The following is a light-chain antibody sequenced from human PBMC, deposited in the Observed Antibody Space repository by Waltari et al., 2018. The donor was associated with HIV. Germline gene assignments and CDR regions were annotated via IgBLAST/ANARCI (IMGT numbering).Light chain of an antibody. J-gene: IGKJ1*01. V-gene: IGKV4-1*01. Sequence: DIVMTQSPDSLAVSLGETATINCKSSQSVLYSSDNKNYLAWSQQKPGQPPKLLIYWASTRESGVPDRFSGSGSGTDFTLTISSLQAEDVAVYDCHQYYRAPWTFGQGTKVEI. CDR1: QSVLYSSDNKNY. CDR2: WAS. CDR3: HQYYRAPWT.